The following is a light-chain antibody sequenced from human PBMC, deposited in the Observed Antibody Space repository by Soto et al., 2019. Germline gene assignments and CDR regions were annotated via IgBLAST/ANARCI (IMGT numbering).Light chain of an antibody. J-gene: IGKJ4*02. CDR3: QQYDTSNLK. Sequence: DIQMTQSPSTLSASVGDRVTITCRASQSINSWLAWYQQKPGKAPKLLLYRASSLESGVLLRFSGSGSATQFPLPTLGPRPDDFGTNNCQQYDTSNLKCGGGAKVDIK. V-gene: IGKV1-5*03. CDR1: QSINSW. CDR2: RAS.